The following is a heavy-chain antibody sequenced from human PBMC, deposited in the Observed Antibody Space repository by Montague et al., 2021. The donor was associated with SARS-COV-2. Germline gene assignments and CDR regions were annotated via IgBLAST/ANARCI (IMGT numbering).Heavy chain of an antibody. V-gene: IGHV3-30*04. CDR1: GFTFSSYA. Sequence: SLRLSCAASGFTFSSYAMHWVRQAPGKGLEWVAVISYDGSNKYYAESVKGRFTITRDNSKNKLYLQMNSLRAEDTAVYYCASLLLWFGEFRAFDYWGQGTLVTVSS. CDR2: ISYDGSNK. D-gene: IGHD3-10*01. J-gene: IGHJ4*02. CDR3: ASLLLWFGEFRAFDY.